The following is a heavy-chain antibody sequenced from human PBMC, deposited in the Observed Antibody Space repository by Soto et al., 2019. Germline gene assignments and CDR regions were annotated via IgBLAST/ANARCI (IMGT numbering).Heavy chain of an antibody. CDR2: MDSTGSA. J-gene: IGHJ4*02. V-gene: IGHV4-59*01. CDR1: GGSISSYY. Sequence: QVQLQESGPGLVKPSETLSLTCTVSGGSISSYYWSWIRQPPGKGMEWIGYMDSTGSANYNPSLKSRVTISVDPSKHQFAMKLSSVTAADTAVYYCARVFSGHAVYFDYWGQGTLVTVSS. CDR3: ARVFSGHAVYFDY.